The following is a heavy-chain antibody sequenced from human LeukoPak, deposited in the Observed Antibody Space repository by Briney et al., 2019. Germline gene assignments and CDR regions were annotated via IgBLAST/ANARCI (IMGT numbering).Heavy chain of an antibody. J-gene: IGHJ4*02. Sequence: PGGSLRLSCAASGFIFSTRYMSWVRQAPGKGLEWVSVIYSGGSTYYVDSVKGRFTISRGNSKNTLYFQMNSLRAEDTAVYYCTSGTAAAGLPLDWGQGTLVTVSS. CDR1: GFIFSTRY. V-gene: IGHV3-53*01. CDR2: IYSGGST. D-gene: IGHD6-13*01. CDR3: TSGTAAAGLPLD.